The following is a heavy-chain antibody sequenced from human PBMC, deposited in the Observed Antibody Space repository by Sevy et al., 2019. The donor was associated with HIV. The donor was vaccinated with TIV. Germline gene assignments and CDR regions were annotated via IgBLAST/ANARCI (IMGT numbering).Heavy chain of an antibody. CDR2: IHYSGST. V-gene: IGHV4-59*01. D-gene: IGHD3-9*01. Sequence: SETLSLTCTVSGDSMSSYYWSWIRQPPGKGLEWIGYIHYSGSTNYNPSLKSRITISVDTSKNQFSLKLSFVTAADTAVYYCARARKFVDWSPSEFDYWGQGTLVTVSS. J-gene: IGHJ4*02. CDR3: ARARKFVDWSPSEFDY. CDR1: GDSMSSYY.